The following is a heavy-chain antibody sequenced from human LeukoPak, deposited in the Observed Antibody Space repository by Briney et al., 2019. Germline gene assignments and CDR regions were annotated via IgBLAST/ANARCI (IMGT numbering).Heavy chain of an antibody. J-gene: IGHJ4*02. D-gene: IGHD4-17*01. CDR1: GGTFSSYA. CDR2: IIPIFGTA. CDR3: ARRSVASYGDYVYY. V-gene: IGHV1-69*13. Sequence: ASVKVSCKASGGTFSSYAISWVRQAPGQGLEWMGGIIPIFGTANYAQRFQGRVTITADESTSTAYMELSSLRSEDTAVYYCARRSVASYGDYVYYWGQGTLVTVSS.